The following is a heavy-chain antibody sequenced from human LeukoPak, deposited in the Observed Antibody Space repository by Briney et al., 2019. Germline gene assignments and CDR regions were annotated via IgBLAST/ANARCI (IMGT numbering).Heavy chain of an antibody. CDR3: ARVVRRGYFDY. CDR2: ISSSGSTI. J-gene: IGHJ4*02. D-gene: IGHD2-21*01. V-gene: IGHV3-11*01. CDR1: GFTFSDYY. Sequence: GGSLRLSCAASGFTFSDYYMSWIRQAPGKGLEWVSYISSSGSTIYYADSVKGRFTTSRDNAKNSLYLQMNSLRAEDTAVYYCARVVRRGYFDYWGQGTLVTVSS.